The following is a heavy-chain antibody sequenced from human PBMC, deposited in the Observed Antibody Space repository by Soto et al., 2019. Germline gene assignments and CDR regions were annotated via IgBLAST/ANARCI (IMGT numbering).Heavy chain of an antibody. V-gene: IGHV4-59*01. Sequence: SETLSLTCTGSCGSISSYYWSWIRQPPGKGLEWIGYIYYSGSTNYNPSLKSRVTISLDTSKNQFSLKLSSVTAADTAVYYCARGSYGGNTWGQGTLVTVSS. D-gene: IGHD1-26*01. CDR3: ARGSYGGNT. CDR2: IYYSGST. CDR1: CGSISSYY. J-gene: IGHJ4*02.